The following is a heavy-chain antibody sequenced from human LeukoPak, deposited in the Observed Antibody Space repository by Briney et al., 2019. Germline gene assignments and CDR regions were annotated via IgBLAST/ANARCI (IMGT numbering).Heavy chain of an antibody. V-gene: IGHV1-46*01. CDR3: AREWGSSGDFQNPNYYYYGMDV. Sequence: GASVKVSCKVSGYTLTELSMHWVRQAPGQGLEWMGIINPSGGSTSYAQKFQGRVTMTRDTSTSTVYMELSSLRSEDTAVYYCAREWGSSGDFQNPNYYYYGMDVWGQGTTVTVSS. CDR1: GYTLTELS. CDR2: INPSGGST. J-gene: IGHJ6*02. D-gene: IGHD2-21*01.